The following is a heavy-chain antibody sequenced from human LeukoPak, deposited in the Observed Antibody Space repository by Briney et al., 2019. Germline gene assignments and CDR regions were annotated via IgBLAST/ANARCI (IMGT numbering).Heavy chain of an antibody. Sequence: GGSLRLSCAASGLTFSSYAMSWVRQAPGKGLEWVSAISGSGGSTYYADSVKGRFTISRDNSKNTLYLQMNSLRAEDTAVYYCAKLNRAAAGTFEDYWGQGTLVTVSS. D-gene: IGHD6-13*01. J-gene: IGHJ4*02. CDR1: GLTFSSYA. CDR2: ISGSGGST. CDR3: AKLNRAAAGTFEDY. V-gene: IGHV3-23*01.